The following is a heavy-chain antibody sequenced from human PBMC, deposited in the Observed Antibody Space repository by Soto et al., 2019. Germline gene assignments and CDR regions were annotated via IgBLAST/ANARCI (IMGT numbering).Heavy chain of an antibody. Sequence: PVGSLRLSCAASGFIFSSYAMSWVRQAPGKGLEWVSVISSGGGSTYYADSVKGRFTISRDNSKKMLHLQLNSLRAEDTAAYYCAKDAQCSGGSCYFDYWGQGTLVTVSS. D-gene: IGHD2-15*01. J-gene: IGHJ4*02. CDR2: ISSGGGST. CDR3: AKDAQCSGGSCYFDY. CDR1: GFIFSSYA. V-gene: IGHV3-23*01.